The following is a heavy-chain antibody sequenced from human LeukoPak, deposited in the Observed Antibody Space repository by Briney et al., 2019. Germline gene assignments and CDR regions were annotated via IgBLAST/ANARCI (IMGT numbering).Heavy chain of an antibody. D-gene: IGHD6-13*01. CDR2: INPGDSDT. V-gene: IGHV5-51*01. J-gene: IGHJ6*04. Sequence: GESPKTSSNSSGYSFTSYWIGWGRQKPGKGLEWMGSINPGDSDTRYSPSFQGQVTISADKSISTAYLQWSSLKASDTAMYYCARHKQPYSYYGMDVWGKGATVTVSS. CDR3: ARHKQPYSYYGMDV. CDR1: GYSFTSYW.